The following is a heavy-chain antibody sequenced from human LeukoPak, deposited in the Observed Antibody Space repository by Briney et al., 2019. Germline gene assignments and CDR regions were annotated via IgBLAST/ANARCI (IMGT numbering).Heavy chain of an antibody. D-gene: IGHD2-2*01. CDR2: IYYSGST. V-gene: IGHV4-59*01. CDR3: ARGKFYCSSTSCSSDVFDI. CDR1: GGSISSYY. Sequence: SETLSLTCTVSGGSISSYYWSWIRQPPGKGLEWIGYIYYSGSTNYNPSLKSRVTISVDTSKNQFSLKLSSVTAADTAVYYCARGKFYCSSTSCSSDVFDIWGQGTMGTVSS. J-gene: IGHJ3*02.